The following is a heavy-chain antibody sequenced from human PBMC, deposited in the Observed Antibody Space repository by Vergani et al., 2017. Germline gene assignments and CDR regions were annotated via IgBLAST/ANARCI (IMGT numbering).Heavy chain of an antibody. CDR1: GFTFRSYA. J-gene: IGHJ4*02. D-gene: IGHD2-15*01. V-gene: IGHV3-23*01. Sequence: EVQLLESGGGLVQPGGSLRLSCAASGFTFRSYAMSWVRQAPGKGLEWVSAISGCGGSTYYAESVKGRFTISRDNSKNTLYLQMNSLRAEDTAVYYCAKETYCSGGSCYSYWGQGTLVTVSS. CDR3: AKETYCSGGSCYSY. CDR2: ISGCGGST.